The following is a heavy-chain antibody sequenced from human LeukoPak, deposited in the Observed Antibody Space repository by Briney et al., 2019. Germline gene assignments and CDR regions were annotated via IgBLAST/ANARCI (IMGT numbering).Heavy chain of an antibody. D-gene: IGHD1-26*01. Sequence: GGSLRLSCAASGFTFSSYAMSWVRQAPGRGLEWVGRIKSKTDGGTTDYAAPVKGRFTISGDDSKNTLYLQMNSLKTEDTAVYYCTTDPSGSYYSVDYWGQGTLVTVSS. V-gene: IGHV3-15*01. CDR1: GFTFSSYA. J-gene: IGHJ4*02. CDR3: TTDPSGSYYSVDY. CDR2: IKSKTDGGTT.